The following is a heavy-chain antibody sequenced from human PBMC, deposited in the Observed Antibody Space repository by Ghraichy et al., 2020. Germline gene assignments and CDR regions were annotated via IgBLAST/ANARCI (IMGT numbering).Heavy chain of an antibody. CDR1: GYTFTGYY. CDR3: ARTGYCNGVDYGLPITVLDY. J-gene: IGHJ4*02. V-gene: IGHV1-2*06. D-gene: IGHD2-15*01. Sequence: ASVKVSCRTSGYTFTGYYMHWVRQAPGQGLEWLGRINPDSGATDYPQKLRGRVTVSTDTSTTTAYLELSRLTSDDTAIYYCARTGYCNGVDYGLPITVLDYGGKGTLVT. CDR2: INPDSGAT.